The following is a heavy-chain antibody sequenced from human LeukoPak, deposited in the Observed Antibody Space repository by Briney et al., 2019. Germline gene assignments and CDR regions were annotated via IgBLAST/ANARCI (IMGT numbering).Heavy chain of an antibody. V-gene: IGHV3-30*02. D-gene: IGHD2-2*01. Sequence: GGSLRLSCAASGFTFSSYGMHWVRQAPGKGLEWVAFIRYDGSNKYYADSVKGRFTISRDNSKNTLYLQMNSLRAEDTAVYYCAKNGEEYQLPPFDYWGQGTLVTVSS. J-gene: IGHJ4*02. CDR2: IRYDGSNK. CDR3: AKNGEEYQLPPFDY. CDR1: GFTFSSYG.